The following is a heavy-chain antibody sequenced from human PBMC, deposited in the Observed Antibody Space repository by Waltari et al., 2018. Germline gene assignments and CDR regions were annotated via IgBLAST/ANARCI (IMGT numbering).Heavy chain of an antibody. CDR3: ARDNNGYDRYFDY. Sequence: EVQLVESGGGLVQPGGSLRLSCAASGFTFSSYEMNWVRQAPGKGLVWVSYMSSRGITKYYADSVKGRFTISRDNAKNSLYLQMHSLRADDTAVYYCARDNNGYDRYFDYWGQGTLVTVSS. D-gene: IGHD5-12*01. J-gene: IGHJ4*02. CDR2: MSSRGITK. V-gene: IGHV3-48*03. CDR1: GFTFSSYE.